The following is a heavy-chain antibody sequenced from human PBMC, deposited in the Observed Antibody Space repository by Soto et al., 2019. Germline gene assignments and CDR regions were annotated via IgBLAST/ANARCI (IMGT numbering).Heavy chain of an antibody. J-gene: IGHJ4*02. D-gene: IGHD4-17*01. V-gene: IGHV4-61*01. Sequence: SETLSLTCTVSGGSVSSGSYYWSWIRQPPGKGLEWIGYIYYSGSTNYNPSLKSRVTISVDTSKNQFSLKLSSVTAADTAVYYCARTTTTVVTRMWFDYWGQGTLVTVS. CDR3: ARTTTTVVTRMWFDY. CDR1: GGSVSSGSYY. CDR2: IYYSGST.